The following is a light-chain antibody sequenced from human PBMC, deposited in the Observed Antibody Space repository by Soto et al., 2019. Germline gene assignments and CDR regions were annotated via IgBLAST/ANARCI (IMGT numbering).Light chain of an antibody. J-gene: IGLJ3*02. CDR3: LFSYSGARV. CDR1: TGTVTSGLY. Sequence: QAVVTQEPSLTVSPGGKVTLTCGSSTGTVTSGLYTHWFQQKPGQAPRTLIYDTTNKHSWTPARFSGSLLGGKATLTLSGAQPEDEADYYCLFSYSGARVFGGGTKLTVL. CDR2: DTT. V-gene: IGLV7-46*01.